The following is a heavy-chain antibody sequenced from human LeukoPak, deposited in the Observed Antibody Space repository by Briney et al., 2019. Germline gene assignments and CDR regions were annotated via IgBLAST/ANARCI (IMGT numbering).Heavy chain of an antibody. V-gene: IGHV3-66*01. CDR3: ARAPLTGYYNPLDY. D-gene: IGHD3-9*01. J-gene: IGHJ4*02. Sequence: GGSLRLSCAASGFSVTNNYMSWVRQAPGKGLEWVSVIHSGGSTYYADSVKGRFTISRDNSKNMLFLQMNSLRVEDTAIYYCARAPLTGYYNPLDYWGQGTLVTVSS. CDR1: GFSVTNNY. CDR2: IHSGGST.